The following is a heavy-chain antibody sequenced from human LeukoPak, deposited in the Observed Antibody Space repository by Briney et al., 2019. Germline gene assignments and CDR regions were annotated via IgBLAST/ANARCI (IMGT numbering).Heavy chain of an antibody. CDR3: AKDQYRDYFRGADY. V-gene: IGHV3-23*01. Sequence: AGGSLRLSCAASGFTFSTYAMTWVRQAPGKGLEWVSAIRGDGATKFYADSVKGRFTVSRDNSKNTLYLQMNSLRAEDTAVYYCAKDQYRDYFRGADYWGQGTLVTVSS. D-gene: IGHD2/OR15-2a*01. CDR2: IRGDGATK. J-gene: IGHJ4*02. CDR1: GFTFSTYA.